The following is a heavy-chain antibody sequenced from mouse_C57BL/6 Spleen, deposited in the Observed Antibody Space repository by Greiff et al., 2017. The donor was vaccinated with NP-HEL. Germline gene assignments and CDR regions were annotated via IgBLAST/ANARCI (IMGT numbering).Heavy chain of an antibody. J-gene: IGHJ2*01. Sequence: QVQLQQSGPELVKPGASVKISCKASGYAFSSSWMNWVKQRPGKGLEWIGDIYPGSGSTNYNEKFKSKATLTVDTSSSTAYMQLSSLTSEDSAVYYCASGRLRGNFDYWGQGTTLTVSS. CDR2: IYPGSGST. D-gene: IGHD2-4*01. CDR1: GYAFSSSW. CDR3: ASGRLRGNFDY. V-gene: IGHV1-82*01.